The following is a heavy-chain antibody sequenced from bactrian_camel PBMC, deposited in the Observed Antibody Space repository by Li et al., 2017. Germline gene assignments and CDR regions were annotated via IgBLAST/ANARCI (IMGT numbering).Heavy chain of an antibody. Sequence: DVQLVESGGGSVQAGRSLRLSCAASAYTGGPFYMAYFRQAPGKEREGVTTITTGTGNTYYADSVKGRFTISQDNAKNTVYLQMNSLKPEDTAMYYCAARGPYCYTKLSVRDFTYWGQGTQVTVS. CDR1: AYTGGPFY. V-gene: IGHV3S40*01. D-gene: IGHD2*01. J-gene: IGHJ6*01. CDR2: ITTGTGNT. CDR3: AARGPYCYTKLSVRDFTY.